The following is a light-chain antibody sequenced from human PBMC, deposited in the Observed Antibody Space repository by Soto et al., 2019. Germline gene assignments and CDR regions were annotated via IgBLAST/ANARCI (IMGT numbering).Light chain of an antibody. V-gene: IGKV1-6*01. CDR1: QGIRND. J-gene: IGKJ1*01. CDR2: AAF. Sequence: IQMTQSPSSLSASVGDRVTITCWASQGIRNDLGWYQQKPGKAPKLLISAAFSLQSGVPSRLRGSGSGTDLTLTISSLKTEDFETYFCLQDYNSTRTFGQGTQVDIK. CDR3: LQDYNSTRT.